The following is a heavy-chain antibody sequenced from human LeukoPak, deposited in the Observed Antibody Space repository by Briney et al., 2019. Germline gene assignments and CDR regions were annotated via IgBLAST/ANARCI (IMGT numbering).Heavy chain of an antibody. D-gene: IGHD3-22*01. CDR3: AKRGVVIRVILVGFHKEAYYFDS. Sequence: PGGSLRLSCAASGFTFSSYWMMWLRRAPGKGLEWVANIRQDGSEKNYVDSVKGRFTISRDNAKISLYLQMNSLRAEDTAVYFCAKRGVVIRVILVGFHKEAYYFDSWGQGALVTVSS. CDR1: GFTFSSYW. V-gene: IGHV3-7*01. CDR2: IRQDGSEK. J-gene: IGHJ4*02.